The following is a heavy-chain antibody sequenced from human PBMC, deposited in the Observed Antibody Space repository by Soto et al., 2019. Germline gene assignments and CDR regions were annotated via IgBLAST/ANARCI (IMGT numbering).Heavy chain of an antibody. D-gene: IGHD1-26*01. CDR3: VRRWSAQDH. V-gene: IGHV3-11*05. J-gene: IGHJ1*01. CDR1: GFTFSDYY. Sequence: QVQLVESGGGLVKPGGSLRLSCAASGFTFSDYYMTWIRQAPGKGLEWLSDISGSSDYTVSADSIKGRFIISRDNAKKSLYLQMNSLRVEDTAVYYCVRRWSAQDHWGQGTLVTVSS. CDR2: ISGSSDYT.